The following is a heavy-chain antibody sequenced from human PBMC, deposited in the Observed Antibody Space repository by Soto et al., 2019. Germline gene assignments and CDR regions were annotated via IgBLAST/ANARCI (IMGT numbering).Heavy chain of an antibody. CDR1: GFSLSTSGVG. D-gene: IGHD3-9*01. Sequence: QITLKESGPPLVRPTQTRTLTCAFSGFSLSTSGVGVGWIRQPPGKALEWLAVIYWDDSKHYSPSLRSRLTITKDTSKNQVVLTMTNMDPMDTGTYYCAHKGPEDWPLDYWGQGTLVTVSS. CDR2: IYWDDSK. V-gene: IGHV2-5*02. J-gene: IGHJ4*02. CDR3: AHKGPEDWPLDY.